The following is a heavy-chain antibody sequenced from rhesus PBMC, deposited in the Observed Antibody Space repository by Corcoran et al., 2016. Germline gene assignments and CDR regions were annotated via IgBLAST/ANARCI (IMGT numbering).Heavy chain of an antibody. D-gene: IGHD2-21*01. CDR2: YYRVSGNT. CDR1: GYSISRGYG. CDR3: SRADCTGSGCDALFDV. Sequence: QVQLQESGPGLVKPSETLSLTCAVSGYSISRGYGWGWIRKPQGKGLAWIGQYYRVSGNTYDHPSPKRRVTVSQDRSKSQSSLKLSSVTAADTAVYYWSRADCTGSGCDALFDVWGPGVLVTVSS. J-gene: IGHJ5-1*01. V-gene: IGHV4-127*01.